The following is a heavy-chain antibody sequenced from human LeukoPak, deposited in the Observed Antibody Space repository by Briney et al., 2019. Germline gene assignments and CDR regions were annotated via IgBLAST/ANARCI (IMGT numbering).Heavy chain of an antibody. V-gene: IGHV5-10-1*01. J-gene: IGHJ4*02. CDR2: IDPSDSYT. D-gene: IGHD2-2*01. Sequence: GESLRISCKGSGYSFTNYWITWVRQMPGKGLEWMGNIDPSDSYTDYSPPFQGHVTISADKSISTAYLQWSSLKASDTAIYYCARGIASCYDYWGQGTLVTVSS. CDR1: GYSFTNYW. CDR3: ARGIASCYDY.